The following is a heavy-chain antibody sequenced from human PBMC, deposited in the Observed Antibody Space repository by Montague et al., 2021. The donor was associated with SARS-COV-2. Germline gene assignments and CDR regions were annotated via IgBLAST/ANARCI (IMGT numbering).Heavy chain of an antibody. CDR3: ARHKKRLWFGELLFDY. D-gene: IGHD3-10*01. Sequence: SETLSLTCTVSGGSISSYYWSWIRQPPGEGLEWIGYIYYSGSTNYNPSLKSRVTISVDTSKNQFSLKLSSVTAADTAVYYCARHKKRLWFGELLFDYWGQGTLVTVSS. CDR2: IYYSGST. V-gene: IGHV4-59*08. CDR1: GGSISSYY. J-gene: IGHJ4*02.